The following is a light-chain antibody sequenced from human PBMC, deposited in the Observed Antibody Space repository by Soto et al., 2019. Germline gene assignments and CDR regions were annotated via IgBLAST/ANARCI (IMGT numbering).Light chain of an antibody. CDR3: LQDYNYPRT. CDR1: EGIRDD. V-gene: IGKV1-6*01. Sequence: ALEMTPSPSSLSASVGDRVTLTCRASEGIRDDLAWYQQKPGRAPKLLIYAASTLQSGVPSRFSGRGSGTDFTLTISSLQPEDFATYYCLQDYNYPRTFGQGTKVEIK. J-gene: IGKJ1*01. CDR2: AAS.